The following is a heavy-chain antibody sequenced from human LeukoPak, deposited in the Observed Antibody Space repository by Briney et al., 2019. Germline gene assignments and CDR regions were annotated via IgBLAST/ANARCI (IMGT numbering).Heavy chain of an antibody. CDR3: TRGSSGRRDN. CDR1: GYTFTSCD. CDR2: MNPNSGNT. D-gene: IGHD6-19*01. J-gene: IGHJ4*02. V-gene: IGHV1-8*01. Sequence: GSVKVSCKASGYTFTSCDINWVRQATGQGLEWTGWMNPNSGNTGYGQSFQGRITMTRDISIGTAYMELSNLTSEDTAIYYCTRGSSGRRDNWGQGTLVTVSA.